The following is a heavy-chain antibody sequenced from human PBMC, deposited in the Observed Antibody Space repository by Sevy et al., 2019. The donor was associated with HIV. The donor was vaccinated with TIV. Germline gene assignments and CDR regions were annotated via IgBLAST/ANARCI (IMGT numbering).Heavy chain of an antibody. CDR2: ISSSSSTI. Sequence: GGSLRLSCAASGLTFSSYSMNWVRQAPGKGLEWVSDISSSSSTIYYADSVKGRFTISRDNAKNSLYLQMNSLRDEDTAVYYCARDGVDYYDSTPVRGAFDIWGQWTMVTVSS. V-gene: IGHV3-48*02. CDR1: GLTFSSYS. D-gene: IGHD3-22*01. J-gene: IGHJ3*02. CDR3: ARDGVDYYDSTPVRGAFDI.